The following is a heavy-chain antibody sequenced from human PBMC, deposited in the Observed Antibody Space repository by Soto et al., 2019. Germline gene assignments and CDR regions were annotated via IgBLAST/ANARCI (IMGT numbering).Heavy chain of an antibody. CDR2: INRDGGTT. D-gene: IGHD3-22*01. V-gene: IGHV3-74*01. Sequence: GGSLRLSCAASGFTFSSYWMHWVRQAPGKGLVWVSRINRDGGTTNYADSVKGRFTISRDNAKNTLYLQMNSLRAEDTAVYYCEKNSIEDPDGFAPWARGPPVPVSS. CDR1: GFTFSSYW. J-gene: IGHJ5*02. CDR3: EKNSIEDPDGFAP.